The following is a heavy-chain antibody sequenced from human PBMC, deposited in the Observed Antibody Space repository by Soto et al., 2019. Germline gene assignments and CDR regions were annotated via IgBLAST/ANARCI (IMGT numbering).Heavy chain of an antibody. D-gene: IGHD3-9*01. CDR1: GFTFSSYA. V-gene: IGHV3-30-3*01. Sequence: QPGGSLRLSCAASGFTFSSYAMHWVRQAPGKGLEWVAVISYDGSNKYYADSVKGRFTISRDNSKNTLYLQMNSLRAEDTAVYYCARDRIERYFDWLLRANWFDPWGQGTLVTVSS. CDR2: ISYDGSNK. J-gene: IGHJ5*02. CDR3: ARDRIERYFDWLLRANWFDP.